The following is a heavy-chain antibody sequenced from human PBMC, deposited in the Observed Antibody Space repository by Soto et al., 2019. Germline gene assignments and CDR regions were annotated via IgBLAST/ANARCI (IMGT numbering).Heavy chain of an antibody. V-gene: IGHV4-39*01. D-gene: IGHD3-10*01. CDR2: FYYTGRP. CDR1: GVSISSSNYH. Sequence: PSDPLCLTCTVSGVSISSSNYHWGRTSHPPGKGLERTGSFYYTGRPHYNPPRKRQVPVSAEPSPNPFPLRLRSLSPTDPAVYYCARHEFHPERSGTYLDYWGQGTLVNVSS. J-gene: IGHJ4*02. CDR3: ARHEFHPERSGTYLDY.